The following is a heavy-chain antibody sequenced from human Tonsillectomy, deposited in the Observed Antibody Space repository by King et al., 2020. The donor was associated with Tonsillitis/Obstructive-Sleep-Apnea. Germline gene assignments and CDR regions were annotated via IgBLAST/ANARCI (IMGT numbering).Heavy chain of an antibody. Sequence: MQLQESGPGLVKPSETLSLTCTVSGGSITSDYWSWIRQPPGKGLEWIGNIYYSGSTNYNPSHMSRVTISVDTSKNQFSLKLSSVSAADTAVYYCARVQVTIFGVTIIGHPYYYYMDVWGKGTTVTVS. CDR1: GGSITSDY. D-gene: IGHD3-3*01. V-gene: IGHV4-59*01. CDR2: IYYSGST. J-gene: IGHJ6*03. CDR3: ARVQVTIFGVTIIGHPYYYYMDV.